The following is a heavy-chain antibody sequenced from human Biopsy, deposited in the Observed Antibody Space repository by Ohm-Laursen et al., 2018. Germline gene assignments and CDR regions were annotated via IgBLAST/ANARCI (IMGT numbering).Heavy chain of an antibody. V-gene: IGHV1-18*01. CDR1: GYTFSSYG. D-gene: IGHD2-2*01. J-gene: IGHJ3*02. CDR3: ARGGTLVVVPTAVLHSFDI. CDR2: ISTYNGNT. Sequence: GASVKVSCKPSGYTFSSYGINWVRQAPGQGLEWLGWISTYNGNTNYAQNLQGRVTMTTDTSTSTAYMELRSLRSDDTAVYYCARGGTLVVVPTAVLHSFDIWGQGTMVTVSS.